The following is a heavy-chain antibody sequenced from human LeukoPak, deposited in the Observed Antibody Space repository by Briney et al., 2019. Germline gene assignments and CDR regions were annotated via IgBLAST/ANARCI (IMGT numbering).Heavy chain of an antibody. V-gene: IGHV1-2*02. J-gene: IGHJ6*02. CDR3: ARDQWFGEPQGYYGMDV. CDR2: INPNSGGT. D-gene: IGHD3-10*01. CDR1: GYTFTGYY. Sequence: ASVKVSCKASGYTFTGYYMHWVRQAPGQGLEWMGWINPNSGGTNYAQKFQGRVTMTRDTSISTAYMELSRLRSDDTAVYYCARDQWFGEPQGYYGMDVWGQGTTVTVSS.